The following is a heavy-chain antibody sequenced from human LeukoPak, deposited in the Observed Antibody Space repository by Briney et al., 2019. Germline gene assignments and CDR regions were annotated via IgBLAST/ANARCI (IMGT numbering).Heavy chain of an antibody. J-gene: IGHJ4*02. CDR2: INHSGST. D-gene: IGHD6-13*01. Sequence: SETLSLTCAVYGGSFSGYYWSWVRQPPGKGLEWIGEINHSGSTNYNTSLKSRVTISVDTSKNQFSLKLSSVTAADTAVYYCASGGSNSSSWYGWGFDYWGQGTLVTVSS. V-gene: IGHV4-34*01. CDR3: ASGGSNSSSWYGWGFDY. CDR1: GGSFSGYY.